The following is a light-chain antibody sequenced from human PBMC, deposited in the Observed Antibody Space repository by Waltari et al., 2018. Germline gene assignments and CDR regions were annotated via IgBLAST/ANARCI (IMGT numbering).Light chain of an antibody. J-gene: IGKJ2*01. Sequence: EIVLTQSPGTLSLSPGDRAPLSCRASQRVSSSYLAWYQQKPGRAPRLLIYGASSRATGIPDRFSDSGSGTDFTLTISRLEPEDFAVYYCLQYGTSPFTFGQGTKLEIK. CDR3: LQYGTSPFT. V-gene: IGKV3-20*01. CDR1: QRVSSSY. CDR2: GAS.